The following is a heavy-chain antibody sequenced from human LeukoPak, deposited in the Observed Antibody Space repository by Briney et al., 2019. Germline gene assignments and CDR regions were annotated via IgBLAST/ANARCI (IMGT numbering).Heavy chain of an antibody. J-gene: IGHJ4*02. D-gene: IGHD6-19*01. CDR3: VQGGWLDY. Sequence: PGGSLRLSCVASGFTFSDFSMNWVRQAPGKGLEWVSYISSTSSIIYYAGSVKGRFTMSRDNAENSLYLQMNSLRAEDTAVYYCVQGGWLDYWGQGTLVTVSS. CDR2: ISSTSSII. V-gene: IGHV3-48*01. CDR1: GFTFSDFS.